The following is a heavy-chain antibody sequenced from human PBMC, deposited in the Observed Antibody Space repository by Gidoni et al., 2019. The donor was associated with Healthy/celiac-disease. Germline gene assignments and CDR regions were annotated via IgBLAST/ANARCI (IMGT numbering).Heavy chain of an antibody. CDR1: GGSISSSY. D-gene: IGHD6-19*01. CDR2: IYTSGST. CDR3: ARDDSSGWSNQYNWFDP. J-gene: IGHJ5*02. Sequence: QVQLQESGPGLVKPSETLSLTCTVSGGSISSSYWSWIRQPAGKGLEWIGRIYTSGSTNYNPSLKSRVTMSVDTSKNQFSLKLSSVTAADTAVYYCARDDSSGWSNQYNWFDPWGQGTLVTVSS. V-gene: IGHV4-4*07.